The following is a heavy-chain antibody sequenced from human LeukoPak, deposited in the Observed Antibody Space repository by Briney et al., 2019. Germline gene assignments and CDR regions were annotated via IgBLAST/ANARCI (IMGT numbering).Heavy chain of an antibody. D-gene: IGHD5-12*01. CDR3: SRAAGYGFILEC. J-gene: IGHJ4*02. CDR2: IRSEAHDTTP. Sequence: GGSLRLSCTASGFTFGDYGMSWFRQAPGKGLEWVGFIRSEAHDTTPQYGASVQGRFTISKDDSRRIAFLQMSSLKTEDTAVYYCSRAAGYGFILECWGQGTLVTVSS. CDR1: GFTFGDYG. V-gene: IGHV3-49*03.